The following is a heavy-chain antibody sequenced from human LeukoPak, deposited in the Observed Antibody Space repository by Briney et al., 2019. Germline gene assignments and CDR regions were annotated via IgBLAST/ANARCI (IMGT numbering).Heavy chain of an antibody. CDR2: IYNGVNT. V-gene: IGHV4-61*01. D-gene: IGHD1-26*01. J-gene: IGHJ5*02. CDR1: GASVSSASY. Sequence: SETLSLTGTVSGASVSSASYWSWIRQPPGKGVEWIAHIYNGVNTNYNPSLKSRVTISVDTSKNQFSLRLNSVTAADTAVYYCARSRAFNSGAFDPWGQGSLVTVSS. CDR3: ARSRAFNSGAFDP.